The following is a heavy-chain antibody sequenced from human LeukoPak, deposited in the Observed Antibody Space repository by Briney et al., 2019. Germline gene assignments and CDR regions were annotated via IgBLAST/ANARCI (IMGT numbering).Heavy chain of an antibody. CDR2: MNSNSGNT. CDR3: ARGRDRPPAIGYYYYMDV. V-gene: IGHV1-8*03. Sequence: GASVKVSCKASGYTFTSYDINWVRQATGHGLEWIGWMNSNSGNTGYAQKFQGRVTITRNTSISTAYMELSSLRSEDTAVYYCARGRDRPPAIGYYYYMDVWGKGTTVTVSS. D-gene: IGHD3-10*01. J-gene: IGHJ6*03. CDR1: GYTFTSYD.